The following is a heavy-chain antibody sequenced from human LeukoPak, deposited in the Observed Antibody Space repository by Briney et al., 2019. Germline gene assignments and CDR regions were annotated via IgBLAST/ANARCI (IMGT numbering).Heavy chain of an antibody. J-gene: IGHJ4*02. Sequence: GASVKVSCKASGYTFTGYYIHWVRQAPGQGLEWMGWISAYNGNTNYAQKLQGRVTMTTDTSTSTAYMELRSLRSDDTAVYYCARVGASSTGIAVAGPPFDYWGQGTLVTVSS. CDR3: ARVGASSTGIAVAGPPFDY. V-gene: IGHV1-18*04. D-gene: IGHD6-19*01. CDR2: ISAYNGNT. CDR1: GYTFTGYY.